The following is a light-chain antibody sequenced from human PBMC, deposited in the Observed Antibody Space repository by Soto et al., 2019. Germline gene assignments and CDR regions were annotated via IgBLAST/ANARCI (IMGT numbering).Light chain of an antibody. Sequence: QSALTQPASVSGSPGQSITISCTGTSSDVGYYNYVSWYQKHQGKAPKLMIYDVSNRPSGVSNRFSGSKSGNTASLTISGLQAEDEADYYCSSYTSSTTHVVFGGGTKLTVL. CDR1: SSDVGYYNY. V-gene: IGLV2-14*01. CDR3: SSYTSSTTHVV. J-gene: IGLJ2*01. CDR2: DVS.